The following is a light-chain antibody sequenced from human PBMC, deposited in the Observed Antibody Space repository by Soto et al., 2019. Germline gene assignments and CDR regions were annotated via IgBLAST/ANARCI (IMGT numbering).Light chain of an antibody. CDR1: QSISNS. Sequence: EIVMTQSPASLSVSPGETATLSCRASQSISNSLAWYQQKPGQAPSLLIYGASTRATGIPARFSGSGSGTEFTLNISSLQSEDSALYYCQQYNNWPPRTFGQGTKLEIK. V-gene: IGKV3-15*01. J-gene: IGKJ2*01. CDR2: GAS. CDR3: QQYNNWPPRT.